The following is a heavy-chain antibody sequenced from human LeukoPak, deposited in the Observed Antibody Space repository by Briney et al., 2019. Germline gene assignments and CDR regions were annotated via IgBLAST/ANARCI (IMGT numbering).Heavy chain of an antibody. V-gene: IGHV3-23*01. CDR1: GFTFSNYA. J-gene: IGHJ4*02. Sequence: TGGSLRLSCAASGFTFSNYAMSWVRQAPGKGLEWVSAISGSGGSTYYADSVKGRFTISRDNSKNTLYLQMNSLRAEDTAVYYCAKVWDTLPNANVLDYWGQGTLVTVSS. CDR3: AKVWDTLPNANVLDY. D-gene: IGHD1-26*01. CDR2: ISGSGGST.